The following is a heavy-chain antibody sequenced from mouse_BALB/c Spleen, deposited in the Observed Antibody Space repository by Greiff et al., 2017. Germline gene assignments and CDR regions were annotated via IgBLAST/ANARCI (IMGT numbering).Heavy chain of an antibody. CDR3: ARRGRLGYAMDY. V-gene: IGHV3-2*02. D-gene: IGHD1-2*01. J-gene: IGHJ4*01. CDR2: ISYSGST. CDR1: GYSITSDYA. Sequence: EVQLQESGPGLVKPSQSLSLTCTVTGYSITSDYAWNWIRQFPGNKLEWMGYISYSGSTSYNPSLKSRISITRDTSKNQFFLQLNSVTTEDTATYYCARRGRLGYAMDYWGQGTSVTVSS.